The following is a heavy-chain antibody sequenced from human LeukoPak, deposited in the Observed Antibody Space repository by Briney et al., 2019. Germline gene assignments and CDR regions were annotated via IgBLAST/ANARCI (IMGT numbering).Heavy chain of an antibody. V-gene: IGHV3-43*01. J-gene: IGHJ3*02. CDR3: AKDMGIVVVPAAINAFDI. CDR2: ISWDGGST. CDR1: GFTFDDYT. Sequence: GGSLRLSCAASGFTFDDYTMHWVRQAPGKGLEWVSLISWDGGSTYYADSVKGRFTIPRDNSKNSLYLQMNSLRTEDTVLYYCAKDMGIVVVPAAINAFDIWGQGTMVTVSS. D-gene: IGHD2-2*01.